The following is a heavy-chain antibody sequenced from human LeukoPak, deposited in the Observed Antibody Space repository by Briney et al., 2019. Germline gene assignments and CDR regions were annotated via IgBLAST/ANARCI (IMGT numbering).Heavy chain of an antibody. D-gene: IGHD3-10*01. Sequence: SETLSLTCAVFGGSFSGYYWSWIRQPPGKGLEWIGEINHSGSTNYNPSLKSRVTISLDTSRNQFSLKLNSVTAADTAVYYCAKSNGYGLVDIWGQGTMVTVSS. CDR3: AKSNGYGLVDI. CDR2: INHSGST. CDR1: GGSFSGYY. V-gene: IGHV4-34*01. J-gene: IGHJ3*02.